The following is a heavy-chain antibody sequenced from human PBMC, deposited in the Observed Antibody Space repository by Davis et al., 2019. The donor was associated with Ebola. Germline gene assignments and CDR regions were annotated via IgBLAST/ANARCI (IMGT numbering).Heavy chain of an antibody. Sequence: ASVKVSCKASGYTFTSYAIHWVRQAPGQRLEWMGWINAGNGNTKYSQKFQGRVTITRDTSASTAYMELRSLRSDDTAVYYCARAAYDFWSGYAYYYYYMDVWGKGTTVTVSS. D-gene: IGHD3-3*01. CDR2: INAGNGNT. CDR3: ARAAYDFWSGYAYYYYYMDV. CDR1: GYTFTSYA. V-gene: IGHV1-3*01. J-gene: IGHJ6*03.